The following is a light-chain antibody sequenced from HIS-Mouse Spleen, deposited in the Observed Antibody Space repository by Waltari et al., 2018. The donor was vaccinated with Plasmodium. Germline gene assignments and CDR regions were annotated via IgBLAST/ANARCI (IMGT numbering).Light chain of an antibody. CDR3: YSAADNNRV. CDR1: VLANTS. Sequence: SYELTQPSSVSVSPGQTARITCSGDVLANTSARWFQQKPGQAPGLVIYKDSERPSGIPERFSGSSSGTTVTLTISGAQVEDEADYYCYSAADNNRVFGGGTKLTVL. CDR2: KDS. J-gene: IGLJ3*02. V-gene: IGLV3-27*01.